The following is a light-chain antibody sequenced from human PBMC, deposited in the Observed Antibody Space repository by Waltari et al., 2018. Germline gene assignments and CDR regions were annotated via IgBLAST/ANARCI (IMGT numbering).Light chain of an antibody. CDR1: QSVGRS. V-gene: IGKV3-20*01. CDR2: GAS. CDR3: RHYVRLPAT. J-gene: IGKJ1*01. Sequence: EIVLTQSPGTLSLSPGERATLAGRASQSVGRSLARYQQKPGRAPRHLIFGASSRATGIADRFSGSGSGTDFSLTISRLAAEDFAVYYCRHYVRLPATFGQGTKVEIK.